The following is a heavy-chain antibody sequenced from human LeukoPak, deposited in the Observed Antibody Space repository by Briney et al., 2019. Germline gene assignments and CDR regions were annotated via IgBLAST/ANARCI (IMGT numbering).Heavy chain of an antibody. D-gene: IGHD6-13*01. J-gene: IGHJ5*02. CDR1: GGSISSGGYY. V-gene: IGHV4-31*03. Sequence: PSETLSLTCTVSGGSISSGGYYWSWIRQHPGKGLEWVGYIYYSGSTYYNPSLKSRVTISVDTSKNQFSLKLSSVTAADTAVYYCARDRYSSPWFDPWGQGTLVTVSS. CDR3: ARDRYSSPWFDP. CDR2: IYYSGST.